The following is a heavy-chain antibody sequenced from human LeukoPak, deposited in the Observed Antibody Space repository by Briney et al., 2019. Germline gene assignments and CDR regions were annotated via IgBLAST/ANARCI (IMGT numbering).Heavy chain of an antibody. Sequence: GGSLRLSCTASGFTFGDYDMSWVRQVPGKGLEWVSGINWKGGSTGYADSVKGRFTISRDNAKNSLYLQMNSLRAEDTALYYCARGIYGSGNNYWGQGTLVTVSS. D-gene: IGHD3-10*01. CDR2: INWKGGST. J-gene: IGHJ4*02. CDR1: GFTFGDYD. V-gene: IGHV3-20*04. CDR3: ARGIYGSGNNY.